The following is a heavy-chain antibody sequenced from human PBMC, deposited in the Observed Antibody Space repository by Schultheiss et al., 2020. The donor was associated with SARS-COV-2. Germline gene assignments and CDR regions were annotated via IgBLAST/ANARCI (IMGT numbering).Heavy chain of an antibody. CDR2: IIPIFGTA. Sequence: SVKVSCKASGGTFRSYAISWVRQAPGQGLEWMGGIIPIFGTANYAQKFQGRVTITADESTSTAYMELSSLRSEDTAVYYCARPRDLGSGWHGGGLDYYYGMDVWGQGTTVTVSS. D-gene: IGHD6-19*01. CDR3: ARPRDLGSGWHGGGLDYYYGMDV. CDR1: GGTFRSYA. V-gene: IGHV1-69*13. J-gene: IGHJ6*02.